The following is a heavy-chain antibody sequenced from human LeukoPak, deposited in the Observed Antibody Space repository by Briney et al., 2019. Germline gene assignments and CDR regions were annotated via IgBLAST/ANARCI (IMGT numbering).Heavy chain of an antibody. Sequence: PGGSLRLSCAASGFXFSSYAMNWVRLAPGKELEWVSSITSSSSHVYYADSVKGRFTISRDNAKDSLYLQMNSLRAEDTAVYYCVRVAYSSSWYPYFDYWGQGTLVTVSS. CDR1: GFXFSSYA. D-gene: IGHD6-13*01. CDR3: VRVAYSSSWYPYFDY. CDR2: ITSSSSHV. J-gene: IGHJ4*02. V-gene: IGHV3-21*06.